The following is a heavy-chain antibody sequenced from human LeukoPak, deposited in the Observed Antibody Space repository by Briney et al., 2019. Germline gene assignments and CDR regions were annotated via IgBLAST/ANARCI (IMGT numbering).Heavy chain of an antibody. CDR1: GTYSLNELS. CDR2: FDPEDGET. CDR3: ATLLGERYFFDF. Sequence: GASVRVSCKVSGTYSLNELSMHWVRQAPGKGLEWMGGFDPEDGETIYAQSFKGRVTVTEDTSTDTVYMDLSSLRSEDTAVYYCATLLGERYFFDFWGQGNRVRVFS. D-gene: IGHD1-26*01. V-gene: IGHV1-24*01. J-gene: IGHJ4*02.